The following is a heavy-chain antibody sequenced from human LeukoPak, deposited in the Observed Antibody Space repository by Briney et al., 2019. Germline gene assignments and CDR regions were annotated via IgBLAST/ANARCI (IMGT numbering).Heavy chain of an antibody. J-gene: IGHJ4*02. V-gene: IGHV3-23*01. Sequence: PGGSLRLSCAASGFTFSSYGMSWVRQAPGKGLEWVSAISGSGGSTYYADSVKGRFTISRDNSKNTLYLQMNSLRAEDTAVYYCARDSNPGEVFDYWGQGTLVTVSS. CDR3: ARDSNPGEVFDY. CDR1: GFTFSSYG. CDR2: ISGSGGST. D-gene: IGHD2-21*01.